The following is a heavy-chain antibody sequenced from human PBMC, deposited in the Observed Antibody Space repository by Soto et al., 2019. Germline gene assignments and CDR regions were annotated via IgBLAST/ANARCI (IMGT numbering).Heavy chain of an antibody. Sequence: QVQLQASGPGLVKPSETLSLTCTVSGGSISSYYWSWIRQPPGKGLEWIGYIYYSGSTNYNPSLKSRVTISVDTSKNQFSLKLSSVTAADTALYYCARTYGRNFDYWGQVTLVTVSS. V-gene: IGHV4-59*01. CDR2: IYYSGST. CDR3: ARTYGRNFDY. D-gene: IGHD3-10*01. J-gene: IGHJ4*02. CDR1: GGSISSYY.